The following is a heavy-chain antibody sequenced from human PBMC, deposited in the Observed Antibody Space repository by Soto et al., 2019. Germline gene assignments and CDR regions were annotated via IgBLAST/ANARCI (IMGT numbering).Heavy chain of an antibody. J-gene: IGHJ4*02. CDR3: ARDGEDYIRGSFCYLDY. Sequence: QVQLVESGGGVVQPGRSLRLSCAASGFSFSSYGMHWVRQAPGKGLEWVAIIWYDGSNKYYVESVKGRFTISRDNSKNTLYLQMNSLRVEDTAVYYCARDGEDYIRGSFCYLDYWGQGTLVTVSS. V-gene: IGHV3-33*01. D-gene: IGHD3-16*01. CDR2: IWYDGSNK. CDR1: GFSFSSYG.